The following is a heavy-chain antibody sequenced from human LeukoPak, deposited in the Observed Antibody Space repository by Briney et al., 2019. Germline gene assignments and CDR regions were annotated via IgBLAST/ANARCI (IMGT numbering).Heavy chain of an antibody. J-gene: IGHJ4*02. CDR1: GYTFTSYG. D-gene: IGHD6-19*01. V-gene: IGHV1-18*01. CDR3: ARDSRSGWYYFDY. Sequence: ASVKVSCKASGYTFTSYGISWVRQAPGQGLGWMGWISAYNGNTNYAQKFQGRVTMTRDTSISTAYMELSRLRSDDTAVYYCARDSRSGWYYFDYWGQGTLVTVSS. CDR2: ISAYNGNT.